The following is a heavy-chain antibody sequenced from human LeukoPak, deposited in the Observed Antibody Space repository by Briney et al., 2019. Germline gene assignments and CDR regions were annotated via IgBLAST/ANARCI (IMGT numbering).Heavy chain of an antibody. Sequence: GGSLRLSCAASGFTFSDYYMSWIRQAPGKGLEWVSYISSSSSYTNYADSVKGRFTISRDDAKNSLYLQMNSLRAEDTAVYYCARVTTYGDYLDYWGQGTLVTVSS. CDR3: ARVTTYGDYLDY. V-gene: IGHV3-11*05. CDR1: GFTFSDYY. D-gene: IGHD4-17*01. CDR2: ISSSSSYT. J-gene: IGHJ4*02.